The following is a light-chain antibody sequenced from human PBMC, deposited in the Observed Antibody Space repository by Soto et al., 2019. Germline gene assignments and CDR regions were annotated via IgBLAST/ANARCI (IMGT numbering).Light chain of an antibody. CDR2: DDS. CDR3: QVWDSSSDHVV. V-gene: IGLV3-21*02. CDR1: NIGSKS. Sequence: SYELTQPPSVSVAPGQTARITCGGTNIGSKSVHWYQQKPRQAPVLVVYDDSDRPSGIPERFAGSNSGNTATLTISRVEAEDEADYYCQVWDSSSDHVVFGGGTKLTVL. J-gene: IGLJ2*01.